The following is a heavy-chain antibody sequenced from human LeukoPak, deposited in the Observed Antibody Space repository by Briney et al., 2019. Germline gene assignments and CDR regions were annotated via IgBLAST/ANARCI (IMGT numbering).Heavy chain of an antibody. Sequence: SDTLSLTCTVSGVSISSHYWSWIRQSAGKSLEWIGRFHSSGSSAYNPSLKSRVTMSMDMSKNQFSLKLTSVTAADTAVYYCTRDWFGVTGTTEDYWGQGTLVTVS. V-gene: IGHV4-4*07. CDR2: FHSSGSS. J-gene: IGHJ4*02. CDR3: TRDWFGVTGTTEDY. CDR1: GVSISSHY. D-gene: IGHD3-3*01.